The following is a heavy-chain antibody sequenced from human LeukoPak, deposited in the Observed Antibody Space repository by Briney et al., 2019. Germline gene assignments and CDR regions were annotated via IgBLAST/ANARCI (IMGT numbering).Heavy chain of an antibody. Sequence: SETLSLTCTVSGGSISSSSYYWGWIRQPPGKGLEWIGSIYYSGSTYYNPSLKSRVTISVDTSKNQFSLKLSSVTAADTAVYYCARRASTMVRGVNFDYWGQGALVTVSS. J-gene: IGHJ4*02. CDR2: IYYSGST. D-gene: IGHD3-10*01. CDR3: ARRASTMVRGVNFDY. V-gene: IGHV4-39*01. CDR1: GGSISSSSYY.